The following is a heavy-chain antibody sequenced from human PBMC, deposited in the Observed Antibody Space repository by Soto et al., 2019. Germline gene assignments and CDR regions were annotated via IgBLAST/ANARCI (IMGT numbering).Heavy chain of an antibody. V-gene: IGHV4-30-2*01. CDR1: GGSISSGGYS. CDR3: ARVLDY. CDR2: MYHSGST. D-gene: IGHD1-26*01. Sequence: PSETLSLTCAVSGGSISSGGYSWSWIRQPPGKGLEWIGYMYHSGSTYYNPSLKSRVTISIGRSKNQFSLKLSSVTAADTAVYYCARVLDYWGQGILVTVSS. J-gene: IGHJ4*02.